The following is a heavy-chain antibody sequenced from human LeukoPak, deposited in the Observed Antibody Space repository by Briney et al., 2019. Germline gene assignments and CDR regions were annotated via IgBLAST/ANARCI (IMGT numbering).Heavy chain of an antibody. D-gene: IGHD6-19*01. CDR2: IYYSGST. Sequence: ETLSFTCTVSGGSISSRSYYWGWIRQPPGKGLEWIGSIYYSGSTYHNASLKSRVTISVDTSKNQFSLNLSSVTAADTAMYFCARQEWLQPSSFDYWGQGTLVTVSS. J-gene: IGHJ4*02. CDR3: ARQEWLQPSSFDY. V-gene: IGHV4-39*01. CDR1: GGSISSRSYY.